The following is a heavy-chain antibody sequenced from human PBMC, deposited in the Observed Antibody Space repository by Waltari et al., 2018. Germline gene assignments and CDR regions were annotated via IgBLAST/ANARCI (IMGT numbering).Heavy chain of an antibody. CDR1: GYSISSVYY. J-gene: IGHJ4*02. Sequence: QVQLQDSGPGLVRPSAPLSLTCAVPGYSISSVYYCALIRQSPGKGLEWFGFIYHSGSTYFNPSLKSRVTISVDTSKNQFFLKLNSVTAADTAVYHCARHSSGYYYYLDYWGQGTLVTVSS. CDR3: ARHSSGYYYYLDY. V-gene: IGHV4-38-2*01. CDR2: IYHSGST. D-gene: IGHD3-22*01.